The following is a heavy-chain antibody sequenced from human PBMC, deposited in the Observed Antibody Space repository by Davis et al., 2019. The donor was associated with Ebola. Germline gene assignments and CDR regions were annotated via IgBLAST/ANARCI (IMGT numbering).Heavy chain of an antibody. V-gene: IGHV4-30-4*01. Sequence: SETLSLTCTVSGGSISSGDYYWSWIRQPPGKGLEWIGYIYYSGSTYYNPSLKSRVTISVDTSKNQFSLKLSSVTAADTAVYYCARADVLLWFGELSYWGQGTLVSVSS. D-gene: IGHD3-10*01. CDR1: GGSISSGDYY. CDR2: IYYSGST. J-gene: IGHJ4*02. CDR3: ARADVLLWFGELSY.